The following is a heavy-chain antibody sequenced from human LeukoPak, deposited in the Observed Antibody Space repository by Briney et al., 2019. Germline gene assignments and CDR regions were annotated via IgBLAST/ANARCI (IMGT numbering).Heavy chain of an antibody. V-gene: IGHV3-74*01. CDR2: VNPDGSAT. Sequence: PGRSLRLSCAASGFTFSSYGMHWVRQAPGKGLVWVSRVNPDGSATTYADSVKGRFTISRDNAKNTLYLQMNSLRAEDTAVYYCARSLIGSDDYWGQGSLVTVSS. D-gene: IGHD1-20*01. CDR1: GFTFSSYG. CDR3: ARSLIGSDDY. J-gene: IGHJ4*02.